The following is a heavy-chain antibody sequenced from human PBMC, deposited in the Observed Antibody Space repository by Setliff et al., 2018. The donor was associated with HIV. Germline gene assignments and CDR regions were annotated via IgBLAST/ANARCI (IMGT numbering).Heavy chain of an antibody. CDR2: IYPGDSDT. V-gene: IGHV5-51*01. CDR1: GYNFTSFW. D-gene: IGHD2-8*01. J-gene: IGHJ4*02. Sequence: GSLKISCQVSGYNFTSFWIGWVRQMPGKGLEWMGIIYPGDSDTSYSPSFQGQVSISVDKSVSTAYLQWSSLRASDTAMYYCARHAYGCSNGICYMSDYWGQGTLVTVSS. CDR3: ARHAYGCSNGICYMSDY.